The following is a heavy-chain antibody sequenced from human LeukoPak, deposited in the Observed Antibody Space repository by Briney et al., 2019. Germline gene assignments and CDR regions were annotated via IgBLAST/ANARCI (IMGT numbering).Heavy chain of an antibody. D-gene: IGHD1-26*01. CDR3: ARVGTWELQRVFDY. V-gene: IGHV3-7*01. J-gene: IGHJ4*02. Sequence: PGGSLRLSCAASGFTFTDYWMTWVRQVPGKGLEWVANIHNAGTESYYEDSVKGRFAISRDSAKNSLYLQLSSLRVDDTAVYYCARVGTWELQRVFDYWGQGCLLPVSS. CDR1: GFTFTDYW. CDR2: IHNAGTES.